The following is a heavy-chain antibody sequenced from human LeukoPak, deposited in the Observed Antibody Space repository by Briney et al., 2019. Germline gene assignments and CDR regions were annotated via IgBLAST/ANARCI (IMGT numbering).Heavy chain of an antibody. V-gene: IGHV4-59*01. D-gene: IGHD6-13*01. J-gene: IGHJ6*03. CDR1: GGSISSYY. Sequence: SETLSLTCTVSGGSISSYYWSWIRQPPGKGLEWIGYIYYSGSTNYNPSLKSRVTISVDTSKNQFSLKLTSVTAADTAAYYCARVVSSSWEYYYYMDVWGKGTTVTISS. CDR2: IYYSGST. CDR3: ARVVSSSWEYYYYMDV.